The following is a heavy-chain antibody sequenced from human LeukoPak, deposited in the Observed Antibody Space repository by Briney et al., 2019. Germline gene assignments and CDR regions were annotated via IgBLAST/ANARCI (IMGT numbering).Heavy chain of an antibody. Sequence: GESLKISCRGSGYSFNTYWIGWVRQMPGKGLEWMGIIYPGDSDTRYSPSFQGQVTMPADKSINTAYLQWSSLKASDTAMYYCARRQGCSSTSCPPDYWGQGTLVTVSS. CDR1: GYSFNTYW. V-gene: IGHV5-51*01. CDR2: IYPGDSDT. D-gene: IGHD2-2*01. J-gene: IGHJ4*02. CDR3: ARRQGCSSTSCPPDY.